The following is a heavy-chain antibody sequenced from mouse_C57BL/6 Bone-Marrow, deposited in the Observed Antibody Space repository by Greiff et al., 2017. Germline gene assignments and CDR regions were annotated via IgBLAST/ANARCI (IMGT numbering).Heavy chain of an antibody. Sequence: EVMLVESGGGLVQPGESLKLSCESNEYEFPSHDMSWVRKTPEKRLELVAAINSDGGSTYYPDTMERRFIISRDNTKKTLYLQMSRLRSEDTALYYCARQGRYEYDGDWYFDGWGTGTTVTVSS. CDR1: EYEFPSHD. V-gene: IGHV5-2*01. CDR2: INSDGGST. D-gene: IGHD2-4*01. CDR3: ARQGRYEYDGDWYFDG. J-gene: IGHJ1*03.